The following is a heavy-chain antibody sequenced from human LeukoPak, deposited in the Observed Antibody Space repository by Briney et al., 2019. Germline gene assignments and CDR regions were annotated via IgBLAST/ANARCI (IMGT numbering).Heavy chain of an antibody. D-gene: IGHD3-10*01. J-gene: IGHJ3*02. CDR1: GGSFSGYY. Sequence: PSDTLPLTCAVYGGSFSGYYWSWIRQPPPKGLERIGEINHSGSTNYNPSLKSRVTISVDTSKNQFSLKLSSVTAADTAVYYCASDDYGSGSYYAFDIWGQGTMVTVSS. V-gene: IGHV4-34*01. CDR3: ASDDYGSGSYYAFDI. CDR2: INHSGST.